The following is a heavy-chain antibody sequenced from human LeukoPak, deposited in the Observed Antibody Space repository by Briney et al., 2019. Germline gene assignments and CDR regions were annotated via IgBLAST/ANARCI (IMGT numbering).Heavy chain of an antibody. V-gene: IGHV1-2*02. CDR2: IKLNGSVT. CDR3: ARPSYCGAGCYYYFDY. CDR1: GYTFSDYY. J-gene: IGHJ4*02. D-gene: IGHD2-21*02. Sequence: ASVKVSCKASGYTFSDYYIHWLRQAPGQGLEWMGWIKLNGSVTNYARNFQGRITMTRDTSISTAFMELSSLRSDDTAVYYCARPSYCGAGCYYYFDYWGQGTLVTVSS.